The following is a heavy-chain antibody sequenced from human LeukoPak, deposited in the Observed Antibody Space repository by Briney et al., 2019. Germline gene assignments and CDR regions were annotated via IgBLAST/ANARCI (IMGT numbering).Heavy chain of an antibody. Sequence: GGSLRLSCAASGLTFSDFWMHWVRQPPGKGLVWVALVKGDGRTTIYADSVKGRFTISRDNAKNTLYLQMNSLRADDSGVCYCATGHSYGYDYWGQGVLVTVSS. CDR3: ATGHSYGYDY. CDR1: GLTFSDFW. J-gene: IGHJ4*02. D-gene: IGHD5-18*01. CDR2: VKGDGRTT. V-gene: IGHV3-74*01.